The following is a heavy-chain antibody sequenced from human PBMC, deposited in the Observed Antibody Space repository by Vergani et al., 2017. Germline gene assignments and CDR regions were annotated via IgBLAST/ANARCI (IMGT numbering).Heavy chain of an antibody. D-gene: IGHD3-9*01. CDR3: ARGDYGILTGYRY. CDR1: GGTFSSYA. CDR2: INPSGGHT. J-gene: IGHJ4*02. V-gene: IGHV1-46*03. Sequence: QVQLVQSGAEVKKPGSSVKVSCKASGGTFSSYAISWVRQAPGQRLEWMGIINPSGGHTNYAQKFQGRVTMTRDTSTSTVYMELSSLRSEDTAIYYCARGDYGILTGYRYWGQGTLVTVSA.